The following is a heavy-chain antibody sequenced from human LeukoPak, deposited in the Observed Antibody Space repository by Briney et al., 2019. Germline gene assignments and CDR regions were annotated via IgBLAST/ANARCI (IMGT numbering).Heavy chain of an antibody. V-gene: IGHV3-74*01. CDR3: ARADYDYGESLDY. Sequence: GGSLRPSCAASGFTFSSYWMHWVRQAPGKGLVWVSRINSDGSSTSYADSVKGRFTISRDNAKNTLYLQMNSLRAEDTAVYYCARADYDYGESLDYWGQGTLVTVSS. CDR1: GFTFSSYW. D-gene: IGHD4-17*01. CDR2: INSDGSST. J-gene: IGHJ4*02.